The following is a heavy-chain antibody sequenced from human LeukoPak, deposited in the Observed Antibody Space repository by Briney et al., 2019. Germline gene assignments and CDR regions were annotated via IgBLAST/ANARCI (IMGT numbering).Heavy chain of an antibody. CDR1: GASISSSSFY. D-gene: IGHD3-10*01. V-gene: IGHV4-39*07. Sequence: SETLSLTCTVSGASISSSSFYWGWIRQPPGKGLEWIGSIYYSGSTYYNPSLKSRVTISIDTSKNQFSLKLSSVTAADTALYYCARDPYGSGSSFEYWGQGTLVTVSS. CDR3: ARDPYGSGSSFEY. CDR2: IYYSGST. J-gene: IGHJ4*02.